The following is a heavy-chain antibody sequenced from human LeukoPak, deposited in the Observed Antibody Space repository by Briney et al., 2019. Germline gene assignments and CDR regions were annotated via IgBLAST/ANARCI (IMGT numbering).Heavy chain of an antibody. D-gene: IGHD3-22*01. Sequence: SETLSLTCAVYGGSFSGYYWSWIRQPPGKGLECSGEINHSGSTNYNPSLKSRVTISVDTPKNQFSLKLSSVTAADTAVYYCARGRSKWLTPYYYYGMDVWGQGTTVTVSS. CDR1: GGSFSGYY. CDR3: ARGRSKWLTPYYYYGMDV. J-gene: IGHJ6*02. CDR2: INHSGST. V-gene: IGHV4-34*01.